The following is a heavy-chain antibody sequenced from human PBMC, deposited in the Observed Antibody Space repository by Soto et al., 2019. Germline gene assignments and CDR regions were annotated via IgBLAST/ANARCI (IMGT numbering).Heavy chain of an antibody. D-gene: IGHD3-3*01. CDR1: GGSISSSSYY. CDR3: ARDRRITIFGVVTGRGWIDP. CDR2: IYYSGST. Sequence: PSETLSLTCTVSGGSISSSSYYWGWIRQPPGKGLEWIGSIYYSGSTYYNPSLKSRVTISVDKSKNQFSLKLSSVTAADTAVYYCARDRRITIFGVVTGRGWIDPWGQGTLVTVS. V-gene: IGHV4-39*07. J-gene: IGHJ5*02.